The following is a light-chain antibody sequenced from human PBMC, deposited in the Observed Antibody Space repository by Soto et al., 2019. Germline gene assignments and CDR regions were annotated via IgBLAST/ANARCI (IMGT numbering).Light chain of an antibody. CDR1: SSDVGGYKY. V-gene: IGLV2-14*03. CDR2: DVS. J-gene: IGLJ1*01. Sequence: QSVLTQPASVSGSPGQSITISCTGTSSDVGGYKYVSWYQQHPGKAPKLMIYDVSNRPSGVSNRFSGYKSGNTASLTISGVQAEDEADYYCSSYTSSVNYVFGTGTKVIVL. CDR3: SSYTSSVNYV.